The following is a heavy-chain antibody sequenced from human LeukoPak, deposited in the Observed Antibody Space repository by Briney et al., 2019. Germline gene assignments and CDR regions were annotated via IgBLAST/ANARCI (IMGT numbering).Heavy chain of an antibody. CDR1: GFTFSHYA. CDR2: ISNDGSNT. J-gene: IGHJ4*02. V-gene: IGHV3-30*03. Sequence: PGRSLRLSCAASGFTFSHYAMHWVRQAPGKGLEWLALISNDGSNTYYADSVKGRLTISRDDSKNTLDLQMNSLRAEDTAVYYCADNFDYWGQGTLVTVSS. CDR3: ADNFDY.